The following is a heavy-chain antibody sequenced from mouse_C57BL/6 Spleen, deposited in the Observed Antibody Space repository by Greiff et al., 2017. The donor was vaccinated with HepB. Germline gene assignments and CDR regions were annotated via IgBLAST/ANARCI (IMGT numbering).Heavy chain of an antibody. Sequence: DVMLVESGGGLVKPGGSLKLSCAASGFTFRDYGMHWVRQAPEKGLEWVAYISSGSSTIYYADTVKGRFTISRDNAKNTLFLQMTSLRSEDTAMYYCASEGWYYFDCWGQGTTLTVSS. V-gene: IGHV5-17*01. CDR2: ISSGSSTI. CDR3: ASEGWYYFDC. CDR1: GFTFRDYG. J-gene: IGHJ2*01. D-gene: IGHD3-3*01.